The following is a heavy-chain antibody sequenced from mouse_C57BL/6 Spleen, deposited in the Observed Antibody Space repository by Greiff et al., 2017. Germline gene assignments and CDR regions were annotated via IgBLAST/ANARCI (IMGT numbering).Heavy chain of an antibody. Sequence: VQLQQSGPELVKPGASVKISCKASGYSFTDYNMNWVKQSNGKSLEWIGVINPNYGTTSYNQKFKGKATLTVDQSSSTAYMQLNSLTSEDSAVYYCASGIYYYGSGYDYAMDYWGQGTSVTVSS. CDR1: GYSFTDYN. D-gene: IGHD1-1*01. CDR3: ASGIYYYGSGYDYAMDY. CDR2: INPNYGTT. J-gene: IGHJ4*01. V-gene: IGHV1-39*01.